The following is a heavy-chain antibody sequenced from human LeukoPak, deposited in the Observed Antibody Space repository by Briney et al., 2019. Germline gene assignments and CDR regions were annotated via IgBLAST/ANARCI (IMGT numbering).Heavy chain of an antibody. Sequence: SVKVSCKASGGTFSSYAISCVRQAPGQGLEWMGRIIPILGIANYAQKFQGRVTITADKSTSTAYMELSSLRSEDTAVYYCARAPTSGYSSGWLSYWGQGTLVTVSS. CDR2: IIPILGIA. CDR3: ARAPTSGYSSGWLSY. J-gene: IGHJ4*02. D-gene: IGHD6-19*01. V-gene: IGHV1-69*04. CDR1: GGTFSSYA.